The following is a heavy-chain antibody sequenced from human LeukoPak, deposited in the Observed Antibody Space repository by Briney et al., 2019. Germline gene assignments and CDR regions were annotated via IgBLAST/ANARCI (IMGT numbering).Heavy chain of an antibody. CDR3: ARQRIAARPFDY. Sequence: SETLSLTCTVSGGSISSYYWSWIRQPPGKGLEWIGYIYYSGSTNYNPSLKSRATISVDTSKNQFSLKLSSVTAADTAVYYCARQRIAARPFDYWGQGTLVTVSS. CDR1: GGSISSYY. J-gene: IGHJ4*02. D-gene: IGHD6-6*01. CDR2: IYYSGST. V-gene: IGHV4-59*01.